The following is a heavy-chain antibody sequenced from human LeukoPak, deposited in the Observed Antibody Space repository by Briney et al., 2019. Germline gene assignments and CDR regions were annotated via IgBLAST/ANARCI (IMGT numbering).Heavy chain of an antibody. J-gene: IGHJ4*02. CDR1: GGSISSGGYY. V-gene: IGHV4-30-2*01. CDR2: IYHSGST. CDR3: ARIRFWSGYYTAFDY. Sequence: SETLSLTCTVSGGSISSGGYYWSWIRQPPGKGLEWIGYIYHSGSTYYNPSLKSRVTISVDRSKNQFSLKLSSVTAADTAVYYCARIRFWSGYYTAFDYWGQGTLVTVSS. D-gene: IGHD3-3*01.